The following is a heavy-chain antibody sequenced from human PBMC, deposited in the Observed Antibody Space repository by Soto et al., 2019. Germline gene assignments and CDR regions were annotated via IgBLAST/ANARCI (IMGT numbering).Heavy chain of an antibody. D-gene: IGHD2-8*01. J-gene: IGHJ4*01. CDR2: IKSKINGGTT. V-gene: IGHV3-15*07. CDR3: TTDALFTMLLTRSDF. CDR1: GVTIGTLW. Sequence: HSSRAAGVTIGTLWVNWVRQTQGKGLEWVGRIKSKINGGTTDFAASVKGRFAISRDDSTDMVYLQMNSLKPEDTAMYYCTTDALFTMLLTRSDFRGHGSPVTVTS.